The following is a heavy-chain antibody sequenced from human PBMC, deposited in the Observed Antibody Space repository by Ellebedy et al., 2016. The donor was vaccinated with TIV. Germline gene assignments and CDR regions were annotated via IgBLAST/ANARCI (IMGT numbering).Heavy chain of an antibody. CDR2: ISSGGTYI. Sequence: GGSLRLXCEASGFTFSDYPMNWVRQAPGKGLEWVASISSGGTYIYYAESLKGLFTISRDNAQNSLFLQIDSLRPEDTAVYFCARPQGVFFSLFSGYFPTGRGGSFNFWGQGTMVTVSS. J-gene: IGHJ3*01. D-gene: IGHD3-22*01. V-gene: IGHV3-21*01. CDR1: GFTFSDYP. CDR3: ARPQGVFFSLFSGYFPTGRGGSFNF.